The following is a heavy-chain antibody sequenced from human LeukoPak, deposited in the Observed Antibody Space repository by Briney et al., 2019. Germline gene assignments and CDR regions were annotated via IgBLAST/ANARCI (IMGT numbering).Heavy chain of an antibody. CDR3: ARGLWFGDENPPYFDY. V-gene: IGHV4-61*02. CDR2: IYTSEST. CDR1: GGSISSSNYY. D-gene: IGHD3-10*01. J-gene: IGHJ4*02. Sequence: PSHTLSLTCSVSGGSISSSNYYWSWIRQPAGKGLEWIGRIYTSESTNYNPSLKSRVTISVDTSRNQFSLKLSSVTAADTAVYYCARGLWFGDENPPYFDYWGQGILVTVSS.